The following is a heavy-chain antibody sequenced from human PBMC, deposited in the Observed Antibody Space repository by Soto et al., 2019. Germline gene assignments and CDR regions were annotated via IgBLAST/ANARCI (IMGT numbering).Heavy chain of an antibody. CDR1: VDSASSISAA. J-gene: IGHJ4*02. V-gene: IGHV6-1*01. Sequence: SQTLSLTCAISVDSASSISAAGDWIRQSPSRGLEWLGRTYYSSKWYNDYPESVRSRITINPDTYKNQSSLQLTSVTPDDTAVYFCARHYSSAWAFDFWGQGTLVTVSS. CDR2: TYYSSKWYN. CDR3: ARHYSSAWAFDF. D-gene: IGHD6-19*01.